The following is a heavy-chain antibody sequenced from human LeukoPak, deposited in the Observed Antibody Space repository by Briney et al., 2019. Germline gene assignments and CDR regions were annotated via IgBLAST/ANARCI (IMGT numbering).Heavy chain of an antibody. J-gene: IGHJ4*02. V-gene: IGHV3-74*01. CDR1: GFTFSRYS. D-gene: IGHD3-16*01. CDR3: VCLGLGGLSLD. CDR2: VNSDGSGT. Sequence: GGSLRLSCAASGFTFSRYSMHWVRQAPRKGLVWVSHVNSDGSGTDYADSVKGRFTISRDNAKSTLYLQMNSLRVEDTAVYYCVCLGLGGLSLDWGQGTLVTVSS.